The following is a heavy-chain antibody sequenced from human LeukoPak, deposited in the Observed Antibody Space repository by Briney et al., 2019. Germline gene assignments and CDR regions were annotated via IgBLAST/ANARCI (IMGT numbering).Heavy chain of an antibody. V-gene: IGHV3-7*01. CDR2: IKQDGSEK. CDR1: GFTFSSYW. CDR3: ARDPVVTAIDDAFDI. D-gene: IGHD2-21*02. J-gene: IGHJ3*02. Sequence: GGSLRLSCAASGFTFSSYWMSWVRQAPGKGLEWVANIKQDGSEKYYVDSVKGRFTISRDNAKNSLCLQMNSLRAEDTAVYYCARDPVVTAIDDAFDIWGQGTMVTVSS.